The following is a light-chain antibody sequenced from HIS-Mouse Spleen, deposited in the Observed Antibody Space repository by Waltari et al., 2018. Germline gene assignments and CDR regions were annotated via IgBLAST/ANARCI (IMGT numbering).Light chain of an antibody. CDR3: QQYYSTPLT. V-gene: IGKV4-1*01. CDR1: QRVLYSSNNKTY. J-gene: IGKJ4*01. CDR2: WAS. Sequence: DIVMTQSPDSLAVSLGERATIHCKSSQRVLYSSNNKTYLAWYQQKPGQPPKLLIYWASTRESGVPDRFSGSGSGTDFTLTISSLQAEDVAVYYCQQYYSTPLTFGGGTK.